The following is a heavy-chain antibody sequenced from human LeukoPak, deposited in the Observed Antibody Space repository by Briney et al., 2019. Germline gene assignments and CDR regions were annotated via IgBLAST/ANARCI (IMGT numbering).Heavy chain of an antibody. CDR1: GFTFSSYW. Sequence: GGSLRLSCAASGFTFSSYWMSWVRQAPGKGLEWVANIKQDGSEKYYVDSVKGRFTISRDNAKNSLYLRMNSLRAEDTAVYYCARDPFISSWYLGGAFDIWGQGTMVTVSS. V-gene: IGHV3-7*01. D-gene: IGHD6-13*01. J-gene: IGHJ3*02. CDR3: ARDPFISSWYLGGAFDI. CDR2: IKQDGSEK.